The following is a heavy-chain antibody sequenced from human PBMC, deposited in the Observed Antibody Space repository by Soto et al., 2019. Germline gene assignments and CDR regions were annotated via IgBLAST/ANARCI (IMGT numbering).Heavy chain of an antibody. J-gene: IGHJ4*02. CDR2: ISYDGSNK. CDR3: AKDRFYGDYGPYYFDY. V-gene: IGHV3-30*18. Sequence: QVQLVESGGGVVQPGRSLRLSCAASGFTFSSYGMHWVRQAPGKGLEWVAVISYDGSNKYYADSVKGRFTISRDNSKNKLYLQLNSLRAEDTAVYYCAKDRFYGDYGPYYFDYWCQGTLVTVSS. D-gene: IGHD4-17*01. CDR1: GFTFSSYG.